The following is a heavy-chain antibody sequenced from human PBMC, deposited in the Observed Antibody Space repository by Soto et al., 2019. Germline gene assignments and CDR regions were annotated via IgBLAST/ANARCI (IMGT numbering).Heavy chain of an antibody. J-gene: IGHJ4*02. D-gene: IGHD1-26*01. CDR3: ARAVFYDGSYYFDY. V-gene: IGHV3-11*01. Sequence: GGSLRLSCAASGFTFSDYYMSWIRQAPGKGLEWVSYISSSGSTIYYADSVKGRFTISRDNAKNSLYLQMNSLRAEDTAVNYCARAVFYDGSYYFDYWGQGTLVTVSS. CDR2: ISSSGSTI. CDR1: GFTFSDYY.